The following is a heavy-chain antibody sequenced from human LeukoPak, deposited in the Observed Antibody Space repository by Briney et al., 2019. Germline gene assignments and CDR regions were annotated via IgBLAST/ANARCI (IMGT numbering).Heavy chain of an antibody. CDR1: GFTFSDYW. D-gene: IGHD2-15*01. CDR2: IKQDGIEK. Sequence: GGSLRLSCVASGFTFSDYWMAWVRQAPGKGPEWVANIKQDGIEKHYVDSVKGRFTISRDNAGNSLYLKMNSLRAEDTAVYYCARDVGGSLDYWGQGTLVTVSS. J-gene: IGHJ4*02. V-gene: IGHV3-7*01. CDR3: ARDVGGSLDY.